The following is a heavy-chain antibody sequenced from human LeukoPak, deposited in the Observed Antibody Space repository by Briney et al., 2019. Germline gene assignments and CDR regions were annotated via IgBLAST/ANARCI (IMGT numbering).Heavy chain of an antibody. CDR3: ARGKYSYGRLFDY. CDR1: GGSISSGGYY. V-gene: IGHV4-30-2*01. Sequence: SETLSLTCTVSGGSISSGGYYWSWIRQPPGQGLEWIGYIYHSGSTNYNPSLKSRVTISVDKSKNQFSLKLSSVTAADTAVYYCARGKYSYGRLFDYWGQGTLVTVSS. D-gene: IGHD5-18*01. CDR2: IYHSGST. J-gene: IGHJ4*02.